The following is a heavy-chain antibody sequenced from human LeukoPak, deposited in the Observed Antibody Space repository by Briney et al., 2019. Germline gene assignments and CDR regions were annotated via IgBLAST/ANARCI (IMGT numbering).Heavy chain of an antibody. D-gene: IGHD2-2*01. V-gene: IGHV3-30*04. Sequence: GRSLRLSCAASGFTFSSYAMHWVRQAPGKGLEWVAVISYDGSNKYYADSVKGRFTISRDNSKNTLYLQMNSLGAEDTAVYYCAREAEYCSSTSCPFDYWGQGTLVTVSS. CDR3: AREAEYCSSTSCPFDY. CDR2: ISYDGSNK. CDR1: GFTFSSYA. J-gene: IGHJ4*02.